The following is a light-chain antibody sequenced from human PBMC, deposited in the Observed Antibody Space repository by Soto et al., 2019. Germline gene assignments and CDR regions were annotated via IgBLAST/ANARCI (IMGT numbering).Light chain of an antibody. CDR1: QSVGRNF. V-gene: IGKV3-20*01. Sequence: EIVLTQSPGTLSLSPGESTTLSCRASQSVGRNFLAWYQQKPGRAPRLLIHGASYRATGVPDRFSGSGSETDFTLTISRLEPEDFAVYYWHQYAASPLPFGGGTKVEIK. J-gene: IGKJ4*01. CDR2: GAS. CDR3: HQYAASPLP.